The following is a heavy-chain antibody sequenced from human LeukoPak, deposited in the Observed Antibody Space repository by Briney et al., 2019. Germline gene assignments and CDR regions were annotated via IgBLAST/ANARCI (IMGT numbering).Heavy chain of an antibody. CDR2: IYYSGST. V-gene: IGHV4-30-4*08. CDR3: ARGLFGYCSSTSCYRWFDP. D-gene: IGHD2-2*03. J-gene: IGHJ5*02. Sequence: SETLSLTCTASGGSIGSGDYYWSWIRQPPGKGLEWIGYIYYSGSTYYNPSLKSRITISVNPSKNQFSLKLSSVTAADTAVYYCARGLFGYCSSTSCYRWFDPWGQGTLVTVSS. CDR1: GGSIGSGDYY.